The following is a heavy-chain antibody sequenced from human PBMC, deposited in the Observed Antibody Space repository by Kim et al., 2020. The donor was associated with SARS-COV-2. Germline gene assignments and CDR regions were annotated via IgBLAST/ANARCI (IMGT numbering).Heavy chain of an antibody. CDR1: GFTFSSYG. D-gene: IGHD6-13*01. V-gene: IGHV3-33*01. CDR2: IWYDGSNK. J-gene: IGHJ4*02. CDR3: ARGGHSSSWSYYFDY. Sequence: GGSLRLSCAASGFTFSSYGMHWVRQAPGKGLEWVAVIWYDGSNKYYADSVKGRFTISRDNSKNTLYLQMNSLRAEDTAVYYCARGGHSSSWSYYFDYWGQGTLVTVSS.